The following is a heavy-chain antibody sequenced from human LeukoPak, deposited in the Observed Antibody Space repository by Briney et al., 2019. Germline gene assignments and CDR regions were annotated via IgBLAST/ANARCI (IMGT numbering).Heavy chain of an antibody. Sequence: ASVKVSCKASGYTFSSYAIAWVRQAPGQGPEWMGSISVYNGNTEYAQKLQGRVTMTTDTITNTAYMELWNLRPDDTAVYYCARSRVSHTTVSTLLYWGQGTLVTVSS. D-gene: IGHD1-14*01. V-gene: IGHV1-18*01. J-gene: IGHJ4*02. CDR2: ISVYNGNT. CDR1: GYTFSSYA. CDR3: ARSRVSHTTVSTLLY.